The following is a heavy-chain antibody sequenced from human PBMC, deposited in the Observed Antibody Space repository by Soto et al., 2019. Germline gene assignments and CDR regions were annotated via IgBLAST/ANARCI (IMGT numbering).Heavy chain of an antibody. J-gene: IGHJ4*02. Sequence: QITLKESGPTLVKPTQTLTLSCTFSGFSLSTSGVALCWIRQPPGKALEWLELVNWDEDRRYSQSLKSRLTISKDTSGSQVVLTMTDLNPVDTTIYYCAYRQKHGSGYYVDDWGQGTLVTVSS. CDR1: GFSLSTSGVA. CDR3: AYRQKHGSGYYVDD. V-gene: IGHV2-5*02. D-gene: IGHD6-19*01. CDR2: VNWDEDR.